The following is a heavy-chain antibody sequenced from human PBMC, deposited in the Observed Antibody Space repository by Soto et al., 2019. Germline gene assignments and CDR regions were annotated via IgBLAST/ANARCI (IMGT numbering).Heavy chain of an antibody. CDR2: ISVSDAFI. V-gene: IGHV3-23*01. J-gene: IGHJ4*02. CDR3: TRETVAGITGLDY. Sequence: EVQLLESGGDLVQPGGSLRLSCAASGFNVGAFALTGAGRAPGKGLEWVSGISVSDAFIYYADSVRGRFSISRDASENILYLQMNSLRVDDTALYYCTRETVAGITGLDYWGPGTLVTVSS. D-gene: IGHD1-20*01. CDR1: GFNVGAFA.